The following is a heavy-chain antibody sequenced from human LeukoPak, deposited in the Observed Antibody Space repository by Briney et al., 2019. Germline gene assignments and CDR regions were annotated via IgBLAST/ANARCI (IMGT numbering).Heavy chain of an antibody. J-gene: IGHJ4*02. D-gene: IGHD1-7*01. CDR2: IYPGDFDT. CDR3: ARGATATRIFDY. Sequence: KGGESLKISCKASGYSFTNYWIGWVRQMPGKGLEWMGIIYPGDFDTRYSPSFQGQITISADKSINTAYLQWSSLKASDTAMYYCARGATATRIFDYWGQGTLVPVSS. V-gene: IGHV5-51*01. CDR1: GYSFTNYW.